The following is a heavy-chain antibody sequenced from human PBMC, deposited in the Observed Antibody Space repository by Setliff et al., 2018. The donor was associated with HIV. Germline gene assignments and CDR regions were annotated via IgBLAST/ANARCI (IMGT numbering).Heavy chain of an antibody. Sequence: ASVKVSCKASGYTFRNFGISWVRQAPGQGLEWMGRISGDSGNIKYAVKTQGRVTLTVDTSTTTAYMELRSLTSDDTAVYYCARHYYDSDNDPLEIWGQGTLVTVSS. D-gene: IGHD3-16*01. CDR2: ISGDSGNI. V-gene: IGHV1-18*01. J-gene: IGHJ4*02. CDR3: ARHYYDSDNDPLEI. CDR1: GYTFRNFG.